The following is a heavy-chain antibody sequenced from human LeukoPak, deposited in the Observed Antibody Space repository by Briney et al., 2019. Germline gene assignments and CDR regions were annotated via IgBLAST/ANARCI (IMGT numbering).Heavy chain of an antibody. J-gene: IGHJ4*02. V-gene: IGHV1-2*02. CDR3: ARDWGKYYFDS. CDR2: INPSSGGT. D-gene: IGHD3-16*01. Sequence: VASVKVSCKASGYTFTGYYMHWVRQAPGQGLDWMGWINPSSGGTNYAQKFQGRVTMTRDTSISTAYMELSRLRSDDTAVYYCARDWGKYYFDSWGQGTLVTVSS. CDR1: GYTFTGYY.